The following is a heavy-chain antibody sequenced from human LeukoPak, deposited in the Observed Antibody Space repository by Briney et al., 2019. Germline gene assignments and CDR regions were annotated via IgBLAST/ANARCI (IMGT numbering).Heavy chain of an antibody. J-gene: IGHJ4*02. Sequence: PGGSLRLSCAASGFTFSSYAMSWVRQAPGKGLEWVSAISGSGGSTYFADSVKGRFTISRDNSKNTLYLQMNSLRAEDTAVYYCAKMEAWTTVTGSGVDYWGQGTLVIVSS. CDR3: AKMEAWTTVTGSGVDY. CDR1: GFTFSSYA. CDR2: ISGSGGST. D-gene: IGHD4-17*01. V-gene: IGHV3-23*01.